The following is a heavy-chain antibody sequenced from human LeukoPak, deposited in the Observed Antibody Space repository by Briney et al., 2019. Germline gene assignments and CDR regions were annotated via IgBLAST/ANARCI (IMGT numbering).Heavy chain of an antibody. CDR1: GFIFSGSW. J-gene: IGHJ4*02. V-gene: IGHV3-7*03. CDR3: TTDTWYSAGH. CDR2: IKKDGSEK. D-gene: IGHD2-15*01. Sequence: PGGSLRLSCTASGFIFSGSWMAWLRQAPGKGLEWVAIIKKDGSEKYYVDSIKGRFTISRDNAKNSLFLQMNSLRAEDTAIYYCTTDTWYSAGHWGQGTLVTVSS.